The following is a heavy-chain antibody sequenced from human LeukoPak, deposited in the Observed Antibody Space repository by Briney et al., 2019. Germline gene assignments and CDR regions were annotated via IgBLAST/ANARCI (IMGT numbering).Heavy chain of an antibody. J-gene: IGHJ4*02. CDR1: GGSITSSGYY. V-gene: IGHV4-39*01. CDR3: ASLLTGGNFDY. Sequence: PSETLSLTCTVSGGSITSSGYYWGWIRQPPGKGLEWIGNIYYSGNTYYNPSLKSRVTISADTSKKQFSLKLSSVTATDTAVYYCASLLTGGNFDYRGQGTLVTVSS. CDR2: IYYSGNT. D-gene: IGHD7-27*01.